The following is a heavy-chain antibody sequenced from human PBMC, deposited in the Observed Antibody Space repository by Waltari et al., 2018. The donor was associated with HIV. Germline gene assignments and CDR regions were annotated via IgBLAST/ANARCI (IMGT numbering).Heavy chain of an antibody. CDR3: ARDGAPPNY. D-gene: IGHD2-8*01. J-gene: IGHJ4*02. CDR1: GFTFSSEA. V-gene: IGHV3-30*04. Sequence: QVQLLDSGGGAVKPGRSLRHSCAATGFTFSSEAMHWVRQAPGKGLEWVAAISYDGTNKYYAESVKGRFTISRDNSKNTLYVEMSSLSPEDTAVYFCARDGAPPNYWGQGTLVTVSS. CDR2: ISYDGTNK.